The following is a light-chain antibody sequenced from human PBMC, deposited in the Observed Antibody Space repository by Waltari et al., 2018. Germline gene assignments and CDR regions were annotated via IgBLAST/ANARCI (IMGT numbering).Light chain of an antibody. CDR3: QSYDSSLIAVV. V-gene: IGLV1-40*01. CDR1: SSNIVAGSH. Sequence: QSGLTPPPSVSRAPGPRVTISCPGSSSNIVAGSHVHWYQVLPGPAPKLLIYANINWPSGVPDRFSGSKSGTSASLAITGLQAEDGADYYCQSYDSSLIAVVFGGGTKLTVL. J-gene: IGLJ2*01. CDR2: ANI.